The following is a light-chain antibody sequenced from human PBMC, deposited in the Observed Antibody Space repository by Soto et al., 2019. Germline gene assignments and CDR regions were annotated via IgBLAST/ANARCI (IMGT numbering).Light chain of an antibody. CDR2: GVN. V-gene: IGLV2-14*01. J-gene: IGLJ2*01. CDR1: SSDVGGYNY. Sequence: QSALTQPASVSGSPGQSITISCTGTSSDVGGYNYVSWYQQHPGKAPKLLIYGVNNRPSGVSNRFSGSKSGNTASLTISGLQVEDEADYYCSSYTRSSTVIFGGGTKVTVL. CDR3: SSYTRSSTVI.